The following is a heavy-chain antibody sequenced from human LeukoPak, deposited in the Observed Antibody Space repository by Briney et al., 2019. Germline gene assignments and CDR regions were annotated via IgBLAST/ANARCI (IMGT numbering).Heavy chain of an antibody. V-gene: IGHV3-48*02. CDR2: ISSSGSTI. CDR3: VRDTSWAFDI. CDR1: GFTFSSYG. Sequence: SGGSLRLSCAASGFTFSSYGMHWVRQAPGKGLEWVSYISSSGSTIYDADSVKGRFTISRDNAKNSLYLQMNSLRDEDTAVYYCVRDTSWAFDIWGQGTMVTVSS. J-gene: IGHJ3*02.